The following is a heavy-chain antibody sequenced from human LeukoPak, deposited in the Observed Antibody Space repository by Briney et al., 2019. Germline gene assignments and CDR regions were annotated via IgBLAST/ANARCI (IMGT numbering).Heavy chain of an antibody. D-gene: IGHD5-18*01. Sequence: GGSLRLSCAAAGFTFRGYWMTWVRQAPGKGLEWVANIKQDGREKYYVDSVKGRFTLSRDNTKNSLYLQMNSLRPEDTAVYYCARDNFGHTYGYALDYWGQGTLVTVSS. CDR1: GFTFRGYW. V-gene: IGHV3-7*01. J-gene: IGHJ4*02. CDR2: IKQDGREK. CDR3: ARDNFGHTYGYALDY.